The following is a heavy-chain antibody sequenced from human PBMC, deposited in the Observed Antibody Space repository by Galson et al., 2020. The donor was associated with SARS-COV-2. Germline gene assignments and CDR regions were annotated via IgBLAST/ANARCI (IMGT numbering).Heavy chain of an antibody. V-gene: IGHV4-30-2*01. CDR1: GTSISSGSYS. Sequence: SETLSLTCAVSGTSISSGSYSWNWIRQPPGKGLEWTGYITHRGRTYYNPSLKSRVTISGDRSKNQFSLRLSSVTAADTAVYYCARLHYGEYAPEAFDIWGPGTRVTV. CDR2: ITHRGRT. CDR3: ARLHYGEYAPEAFDI. J-gene: IGHJ3*02. D-gene: IGHD4-17*01.